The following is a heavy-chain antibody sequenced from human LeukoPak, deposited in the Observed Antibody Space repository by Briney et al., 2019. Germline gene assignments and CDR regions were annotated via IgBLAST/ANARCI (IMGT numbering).Heavy chain of an antibody. J-gene: IGHJ6*02. CDR1: GGSISSYY. CDR2: IYYSGST. Sequence: SETLFLTCTVSGGSISSYYWSWIRQPPGKGLEWIGYIYYSGSTNYNPSLKSRVTISVDTSKNQFSLKLSSVTAADTAVYYCARLDYYDLYGMDVWGQGTTVTVSS. V-gene: IGHV4-59*08. CDR3: ARLDYYDLYGMDV.